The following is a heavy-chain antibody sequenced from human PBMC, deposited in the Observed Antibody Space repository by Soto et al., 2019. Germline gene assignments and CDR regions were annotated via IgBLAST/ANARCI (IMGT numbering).Heavy chain of an antibody. CDR1: GFTFSNYW. Sequence: GGSLRLSCAASGFTFSNYWIHWVRQAPGKGPMWVSRINGVGTYTNYADSVRGRFSISRDNSENTVYLQMDSLRAEDTAMYYCERVFRSSDFWGQETRVTVPS. CDR2: INGVGTYT. CDR3: ERVFRSSDF. V-gene: IGHV3-74*01. J-gene: IGHJ4*02. D-gene: IGHD3-3*01.